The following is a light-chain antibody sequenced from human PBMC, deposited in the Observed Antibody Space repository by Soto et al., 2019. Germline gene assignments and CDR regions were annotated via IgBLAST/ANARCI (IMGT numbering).Light chain of an antibody. Sequence: DIQMTQSPTSLSASVGERVTISCRASKTITRNLNWYQQRPGKAPRLLSYAAYSLPSGVPSRFSGSGAGTDFTHNISGRQPEGVSTYDCQQTYSTPPYTFGQGTKLEI. V-gene: IGKV1-39*01. CDR2: AAY. CDR1: KTITRN. J-gene: IGKJ2*01. CDR3: QQTYSTPPYT.